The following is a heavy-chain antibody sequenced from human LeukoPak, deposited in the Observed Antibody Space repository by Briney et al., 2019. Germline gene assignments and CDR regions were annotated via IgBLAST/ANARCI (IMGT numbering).Heavy chain of an antibody. Sequence: GGSLRLSCAASGFTFSSYWMNWVRQAPGKGLEWVANIKQDGSAKYYVDSVKGRFTISRDNAKNSLYLQMNSLRAEDTAVYYCAREDITMVRGVIRCYGMDVWGQGTTVTVSS. CDR1: GFTFSSYW. J-gene: IGHJ6*02. D-gene: IGHD3-10*01. CDR2: IKQDGSAK. V-gene: IGHV3-7*01. CDR3: AREDITMVRGVIRCYGMDV.